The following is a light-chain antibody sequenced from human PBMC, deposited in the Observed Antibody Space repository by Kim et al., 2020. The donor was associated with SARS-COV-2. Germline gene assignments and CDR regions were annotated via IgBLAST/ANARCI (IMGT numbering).Light chain of an antibody. CDR3: QQYNNWPPS. Sequence: GSQGERATLSCRASQSVSSNLAWYQQKPGQAPRLLIYGASTRATGIPARFSGSGSGTEFTLTISSLQSEDFAVYYCQQYNNWPPSFGGGTKVDIK. CDR2: GAS. J-gene: IGKJ4*01. V-gene: IGKV3-15*01. CDR1: QSVSSN.